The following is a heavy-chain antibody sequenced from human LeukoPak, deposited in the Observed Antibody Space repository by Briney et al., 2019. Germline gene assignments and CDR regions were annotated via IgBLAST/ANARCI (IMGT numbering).Heavy chain of an antibody. CDR2: ISAHNENI. D-gene: IGHD1-14*01. J-gene: IGHJ4*02. CDR3: ARDQTSFSVFTPGY. V-gene: IGHV1-18*04. CDR1: GYNFSNFG. Sequence: GASVKVSCKTSGYNFSNFGLSWVRQAPGRGLEWLGWISAHNENIHYAQNLQDRLTMTTDTSTSTAYMELRSLRSDDTAVYYCARDQTSFSVFTPGYWGQGTLVSVSS.